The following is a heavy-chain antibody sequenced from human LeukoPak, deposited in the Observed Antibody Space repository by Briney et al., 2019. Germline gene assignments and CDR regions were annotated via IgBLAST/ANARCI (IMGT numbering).Heavy chain of an antibody. J-gene: IGHJ4*02. CDR1: EFTLSRYS. D-gene: IGHD3-22*01. CDR2: INRGATYI. Sequence: KPGGSLRLSCTVSEFTLSRYSTNWVRQAPGKGLECVASINRGATYIYYADSMKGRFTIARDDAKRSLYLQMNRMRAEDTAVYYCVRLRRNSESSGYYYYYDYWGQGILVTVSS. CDR3: VRLRRNSESSGYYYYYDY. V-gene: IGHV3-21*01.